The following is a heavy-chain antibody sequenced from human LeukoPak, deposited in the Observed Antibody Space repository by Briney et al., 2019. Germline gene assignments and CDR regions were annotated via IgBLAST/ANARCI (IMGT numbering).Heavy chain of an antibody. Sequence: SQTLSLTCTVSGGSISSDGYYWSWIRQHPGKGLEWIGYIYYSGSTYYNPSLKSRVTISVDTSKNQFSLKLSSVTAADTAVYYCARRGHIVANYYFDYWGQGALVAASS. D-gene: IGHD5-12*01. J-gene: IGHJ4*02. CDR1: GGSISSDGYY. CDR2: IYYSGST. CDR3: ARRGHIVANYYFDY. V-gene: IGHV4-31*03.